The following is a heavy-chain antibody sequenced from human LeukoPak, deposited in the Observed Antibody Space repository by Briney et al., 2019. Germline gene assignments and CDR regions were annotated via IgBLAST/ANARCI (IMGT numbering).Heavy chain of an antibody. Sequence: PGGSLRLSCAASGFTFSSYAMHWVRQAPGKGLEWVAVISYDGSNKYYADSVKGRFTISRDSSNNTLCLQMNSLRAEDTAVYYCARVLRDSSGYYATGTFDIWGQGTMVTVSS. CDR3: ARVLRDSSGYYATGTFDI. D-gene: IGHD3-22*01. J-gene: IGHJ3*02. CDR2: ISYDGSNK. CDR1: GFTFSSYA. V-gene: IGHV3-30-3*01.